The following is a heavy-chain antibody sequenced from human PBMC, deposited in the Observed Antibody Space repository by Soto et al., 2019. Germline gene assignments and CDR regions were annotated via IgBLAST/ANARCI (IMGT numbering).Heavy chain of an antibody. CDR2: IYYSGST. V-gene: IGHV4-31*03. CDR3: ARSYGDYGYLDY. CDR1: GGSISSGGYY. Sequence: QVQLQESGPGLVKPSQTLSLTCTVSGGSISSGGYYWSWIRQHPGKGLEWIGYIYYSGSTNYNPSLKSRVTISVDKSKNQFSLKLSSVTAADTAVYYCARSYGDYGYLDYWGQGTLVTVSS. J-gene: IGHJ4*02. D-gene: IGHD4-17*01.